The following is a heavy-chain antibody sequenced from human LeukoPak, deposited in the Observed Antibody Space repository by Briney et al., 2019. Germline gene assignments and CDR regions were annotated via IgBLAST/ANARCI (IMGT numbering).Heavy chain of an antibody. V-gene: IGHV1-2*02. CDR3: ARERITMVRGAVGWFDP. CDR1: GFTFSSYA. J-gene: IGHJ5*02. CDR2: INPNSGGT. D-gene: IGHD3-10*01. Sequence: GGSLRLSCAASGFTFSSYAMHWVRQAPGQGLEWMGWINPNSGGTNYAQKFQGRVTMTRDTSISTAYMELSRLRSDDTAVYYCARERITMVRGAVGWFDPWGRGTLVTVSS.